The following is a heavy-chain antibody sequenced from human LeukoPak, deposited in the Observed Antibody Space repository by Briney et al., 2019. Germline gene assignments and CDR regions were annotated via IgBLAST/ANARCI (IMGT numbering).Heavy chain of an antibody. CDR2: INSDGSWT. D-gene: IGHD4-11*01. Sequence: AGGSLRLSCAASGNYWMHWVRQVPGKGLVWVSHINSDGSWTSYADSVKGRFTISKDNAKNTVYLQMNSLRAEDTAVYYCARVLLGPYSANAFDIWGQGTMVTVSS. V-gene: IGHV3-74*01. J-gene: IGHJ3*02. CDR3: ARVLLGPYSANAFDI. CDR1: GNYW.